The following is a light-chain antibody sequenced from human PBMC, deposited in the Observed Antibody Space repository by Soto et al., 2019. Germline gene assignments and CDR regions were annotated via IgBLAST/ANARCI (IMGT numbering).Light chain of an antibody. CDR1: QSVSSN. V-gene: IGKV3-15*01. CDR3: QQYNNWPPFT. Sequence: EIVMKQSPATLSVSPGERVTLSCRASQSVSSNLAWYQQKPGQAPRLLIYGASTRATGIPARFSGSGSGTEFTLTISSLQSEDFAVYNCQQYNNWPPFTFGPGTKVDIK. J-gene: IGKJ3*01. CDR2: GAS.